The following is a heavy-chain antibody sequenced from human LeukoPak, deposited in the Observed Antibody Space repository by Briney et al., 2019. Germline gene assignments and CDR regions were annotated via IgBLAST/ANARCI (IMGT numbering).Heavy chain of an antibody. CDR3: ARVQYDSSGSYFDN. Sequence: GGSLRLSCAASGLTFSDYYMTWIRQAPGKGLEWVSYISNSGSPVHYTDSVKGRFTISRDNAKKSLYLQMNSLRAEGTAMYYCARVQYDSSGSYFDNWGQGILVTVSS. CDR2: ISNSGSPV. D-gene: IGHD3-22*01. CDR1: GLTFSDYY. V-gene: IGHV3-11*04. J-gene: IGHJ4*02.